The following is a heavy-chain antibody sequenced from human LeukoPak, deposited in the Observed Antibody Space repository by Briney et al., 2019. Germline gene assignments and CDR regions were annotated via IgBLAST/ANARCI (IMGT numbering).Heavy chain of an antibody. CDR3: ARDIVVVPAGLNWFDP. Sequence: SETLSLTCTVSGYSISTGYYWDWIRQPPGKGLEWIGTFYHGGSTYYNPSLKSRVTISVDTSKNQFSLNLTSVTAADTAVYYCARDIVVVPAGLNWFDPWGQGTLVTVSS. CDR2: FYHGGST. J-gene: IGHJ5*02. CDR1: GYSISTGYY. V-gene: IGHV4-38-2*02. D-gene: IGHD2-2*01.